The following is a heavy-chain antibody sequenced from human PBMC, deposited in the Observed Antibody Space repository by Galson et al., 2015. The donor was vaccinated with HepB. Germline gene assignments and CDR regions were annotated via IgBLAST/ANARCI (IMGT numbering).Heavy chain of an antibody. CDR2: IYSGGST. CDR3: ARGRSGYGSGTLDY. D-gene: IGHD3-10*01. J-gene: IGHJ4*02. V-gene: IGHV3-66*01. CDR1: GFTVSSNY. Sequence: SLRVSCAASGFTVSSNYMSWVRQAPGKGLEWVSVIYSGGSTYYVDSVKGRFTISRDNSKNTLYLQMNSLRAEDTAVYYCARGRSGYGSGTLDYWGQGTLVTVSS.